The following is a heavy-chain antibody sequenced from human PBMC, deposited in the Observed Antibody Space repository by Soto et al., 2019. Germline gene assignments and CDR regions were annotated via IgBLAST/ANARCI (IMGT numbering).Heavy chain of an antibody. J-gene: IGHJ4*02. Sequence: SETLSLTCTVSGGSISNHYWSWIRQPPGKGLEWLGYIYKNERTNYNPSLKSRATISVDTSKNQFSLKLSSVTAADTAVYYCARGGVLYDSSGTLEYWGQGTLVTVSS. CDR3: ARGGVLYDSSGTLEY. CDR1: GGSISNHY. CDR2: IYKNERT. D-gene: IGHD3-22*01. V-gene: IGHV4-59*11.